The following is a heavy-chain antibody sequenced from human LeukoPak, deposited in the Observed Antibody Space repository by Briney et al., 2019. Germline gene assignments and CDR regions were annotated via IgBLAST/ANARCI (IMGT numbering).Heavy chain of an antibody. D-gene: IGHD5/OR15-5a*01. V-gene: IGHV4-59*11. CDR1: GGSISGHY. Sequence: PSETLSLTCSVSGGSISGHYWTWIRQPPGKGLEWIGYIYYTGSTNYNPSLRSRVTISLDTSKNQFSLNLSSVTAADTAVYYCVRFSRGAVSTPYYLNYWGQGTLVTVSS. CDR2: IYYTGST. CDR3: VRFSRGAVSTPYYLNY. J-gene: IGHJ4*02.